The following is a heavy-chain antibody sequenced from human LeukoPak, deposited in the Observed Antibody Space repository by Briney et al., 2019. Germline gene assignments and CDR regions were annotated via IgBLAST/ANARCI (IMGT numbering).Heavy chain of an antibody. D-gene: IGHD3-3*01. CDR3: AKPYYDFWSGWD. CDR1: GFTFSGYA. V-gene: IGHV3-23*01. CDR2: ISVSAVIT. J-gene: IGHJ4*02. Sequence: GGTLRLSCAASGFTFSGYAMSWGRQSPGKGLEWVSAISVSAVITYYAYSVKGRFTISRDNSKNTLYLQMNSLRAEDTAVYYCAKPYYDFWSGWDWGQGTLVTVSS.